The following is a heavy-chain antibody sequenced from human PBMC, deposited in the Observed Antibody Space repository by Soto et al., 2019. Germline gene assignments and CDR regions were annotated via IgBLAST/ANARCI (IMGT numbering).Heavy chain of an antibody. CDR3: ARDNDYGGNPWGY. CDR2: ISGSGGST. J-gene: IGHJ4*02. CDR1: GFTFSSYA. Sequence: GGSLRLSCAASGFTFSSYAMSWVRQAPGKGLEWVSAISGSGGSTYYADSVKGRFTISRDNSKNTLYLQMNSLRAEDTAVYYCARDNDYGGNPWGYWGQGTLVTVSS. D-gene: IGHD4-17*01. V-gene: IGHV3-23*01.